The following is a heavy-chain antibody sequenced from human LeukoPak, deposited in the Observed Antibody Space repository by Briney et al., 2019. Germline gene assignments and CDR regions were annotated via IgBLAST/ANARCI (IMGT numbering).Heavy chain of an antibody. CDR1: GLSISNDW. V-gene: IGHV3-15*01. CDR3: TLIQGWGSGSYYLDY. D-gene: IGHD3-10*01. Sequence: GGSLRLSCEASGLSISNDWMSWVRQAPGKRLESVGRVKSKAAGETTHYAPPVNGRFSISRDDSKNTLYLQMNSLKTEDTGVYYCTLIQGWGSGSYYLDYWGQGTLVTVSS. CDR2: VKSKAAGETT. J-gene: IGHJ4*02.